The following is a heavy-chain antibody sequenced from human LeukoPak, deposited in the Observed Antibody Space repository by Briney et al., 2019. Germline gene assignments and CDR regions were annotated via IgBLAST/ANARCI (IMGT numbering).Heavy chain of an antibody. J-gene: IGHJ6*02. CDR3: TTDLGFLEWLTYYYYGMDV. V-gene: IGHV3-15*07. D-gene: IGHD3-3*01. CDR1: GFTFTNYV. CDR2: IKSKTDGGTT. Sequence: GGSLRLSCAASGFTFTNYVMNWVRQAPGKGLEWVGRIKSKTDGGTTDYAAPVKGRFTISRDDSKNTLYLHMNSLKTEDTAVYYCTTDLGFLEWLTYYYYGMDVWGQGTTVTVSS.